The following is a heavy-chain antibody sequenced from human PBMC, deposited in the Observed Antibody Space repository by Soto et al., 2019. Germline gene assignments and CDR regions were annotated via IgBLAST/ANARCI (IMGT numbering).Heavy chain of an antibody. Sequence: HPGGSLRLSCAASGVTLSTCCMSWVRQAPGKGLEWVANINQDGSEEYYVDSVKGRFTISRDNAKNSLHLQMNSLRAEDTAVYYCARDWIYNTSGWFYWGQGTLVTVSS. CDR2: INQDGSEE. CDR3: ARDWIYNTSGWFY. D-gene: IGHD6-19*01. V-gene: IGHV3-7*01. CDR1: GVTLSTCC. J-gene: IGHJ4*02.